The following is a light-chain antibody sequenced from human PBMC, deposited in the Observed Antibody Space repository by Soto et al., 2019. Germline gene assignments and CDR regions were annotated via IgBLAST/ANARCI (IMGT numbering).Light chain of an antibody. CDR3: QSYDSSLSLGGVI. J-gene: IGLJ2*01. CDR2: GNS. V-gene: IGLV1-40*01. CDR1: SSNIGAGYD. Sequence: QTVVTQPPSVSGAPGQRVTISCTGSSSNIGAGYDVHWYQQLPGTAPKLLIYGNSNRPSGVPDRVSGSRSGTSASLAITGLQAEDEADYYCQSYDSSLSLGGVIFGGGTKVTVL.